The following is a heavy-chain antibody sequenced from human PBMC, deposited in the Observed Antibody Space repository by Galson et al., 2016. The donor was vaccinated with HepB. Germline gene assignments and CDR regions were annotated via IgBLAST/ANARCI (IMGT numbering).Heavy chain of an antibody. CDR1: GYTFTTYA. CDR2: INPYNGNI. Sequence: SVKVSCKASGYTFTTYAITWVRQAPGQGLEWMGWINPYNGNIKYAQKVQGRVTMTTDTSTSTAYMELRSLRFDDTAVYYCARRYSSGWSLGSDYYYGMDVWGQGTTVTVSS. V-gene: IGHV1-18*04. D-gene: IGHD6-19*01. CDR3: ARRYSSGWSLGSDYYYGMDV. J-gene: IGHJ6*02.